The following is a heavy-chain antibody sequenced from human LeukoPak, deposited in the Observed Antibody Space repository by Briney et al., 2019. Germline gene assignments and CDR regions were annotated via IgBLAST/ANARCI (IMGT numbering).Heavy chain of an antibody. CDR1: GLTFSNYG. CDR2: ISGSGGST. CDR3: ASLKGGYSYGTFDY. J-gene: IGHJ4*02. V-gene: IGHV3-23*01. D-gene: IGHD5-18*01. Sequence: GGSLRLSCAASGLTFSNYGMSWVRQAPGKGLEWVSAISGSGGSTYYTDSVKGRFTISRDNSKNTLYLQMNSLRVEDTAVYYCASLKGGYSYGTFDYWGQGTLVTVSS.